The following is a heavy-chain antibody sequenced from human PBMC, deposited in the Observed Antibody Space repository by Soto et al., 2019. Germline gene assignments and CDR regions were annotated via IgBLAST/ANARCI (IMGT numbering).Heavy chain of an antibody. J-gene: IGHJ4*02. V-gene: IGHV3-23*01. D-gene: IGHD6-19*01. Sequence: GGSLRLSCAASGFTFSSYAMSWVRQAPGKGLEWVSAISGSGGSTYYADSVKGRFTISRDNSKNTLYLQMNSLRAEDTAVYYCAKRPDSSGWYSVMDYWGQGTLVTVSS. CDR3: AKRPDSSGWYSVMDY. CDR1: GFTFSSYA. CDR2: ISGSGGST.